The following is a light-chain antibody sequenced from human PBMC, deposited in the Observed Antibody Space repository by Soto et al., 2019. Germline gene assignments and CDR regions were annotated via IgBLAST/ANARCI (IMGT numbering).Light chain of an antibody. J-gene: IGKJ1*01. CDR2: GAS. Sequence: IVMTQSPATLSVSPGDRATLSCRASPSVPNFLAWYQQKLGQAPRLLIYGASTRATGVPDRFTGSGSGTDFILTITSLQSEDFGIYYCQQYYHWPRTFGQGTKVDIK. V-gene: IGKV3-15*01. CDR1: PSVPNF. CDR3: QQYYHWPRT.